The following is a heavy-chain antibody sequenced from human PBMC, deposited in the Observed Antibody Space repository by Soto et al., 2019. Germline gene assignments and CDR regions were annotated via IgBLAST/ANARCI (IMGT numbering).Heavy chain of an antibody. D-gene: IGHD3-10*01. CDR3: AREARDGLSGIFDF. CDR1: VDSVSSYS. V-gene: IGHV4-4*07. CDR2: LRPDGST. J-gene: IGHJ4*02. Sequence: PSETLSITCTFSVDSVSSYSWSLIGQPAGQGLELIGRLRPDGSTTYNPSLKSRVTMSVATSTNQFSLRLKSVTAADTAVYYCAREARDGLSGIFDFWDQGALVPSPQ.